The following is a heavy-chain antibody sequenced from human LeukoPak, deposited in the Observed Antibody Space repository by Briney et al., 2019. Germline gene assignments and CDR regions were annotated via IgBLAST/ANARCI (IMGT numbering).Heavy chain of an antibody. CDR1: GFTFSSYA. J-gene: IGHJ4*02. D-gene: IGHD1-26*01. CDR2: ISYDGSNK. Sequence: GGSLRLSCAASGFTFSSYAMHWVRQAPGKGLEWVAVISYDGSNKYYADSVKGRFTISRDNSKNTLYLQMNSLRAEDTAVYYCARAPRQMSYSGSYYFDYWGQGTLVTVSS. CDR3: ARAPRQMSYSGSYYFDY. V-gene: IGHV3-30*04.